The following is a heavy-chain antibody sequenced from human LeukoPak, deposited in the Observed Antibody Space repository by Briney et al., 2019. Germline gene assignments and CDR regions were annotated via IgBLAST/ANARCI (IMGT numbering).Heavy chain of an antibody. J-gene: IGHJ3*02. Sequence: GGSLRLSCAASGFTFSSYWMTWVRQSPGKGLEWVANIKQDGSEKYYVDSVKGRFTISRDNAKNTLYLQMNSLRAEDTAVYYCARGNAHALDIWGQGTMVTVSS. CDR3: ARGNAHALDI. CDR2: IKQDGSEK. V-gene: IGHV3-7*01. D-gene: IGHD1-1*01. CDR1: GFTFSSYW.